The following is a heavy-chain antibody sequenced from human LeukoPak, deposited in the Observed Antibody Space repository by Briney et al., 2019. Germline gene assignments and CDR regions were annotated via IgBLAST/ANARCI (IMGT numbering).Heavy chain of an antibody. Sequence: GGSLRLSCAASGFTFSNYWMSWVRQAPGKGLEWVANIRQDESEKYYVDSMRGRFTISRDNAKNSLYLQMSSLRAEDTAVYYCARSTAGLDYWGQGTLVTVSS. D-gene: IGHD1-1*01. CDR1: GFTFSNYW. CDR3: ARSTAGLDY. V-gene: IGHV3-7*03. CDR2: IRQDESEK. J-gene: IGHJ4*02.